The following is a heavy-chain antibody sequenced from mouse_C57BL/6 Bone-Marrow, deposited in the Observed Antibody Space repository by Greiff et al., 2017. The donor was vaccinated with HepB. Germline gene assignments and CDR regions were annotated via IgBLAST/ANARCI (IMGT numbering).Heavy chain of an antibody. D-gene: IGHD1-1*01. CDR3: AREYYGSSLAY. J-gene: IGHJ3*01. CDR2: ISYDGSN. CDR1: GYSITSGYY. V-gene: IGHV3-6*01. Sequence: EVKLQESGPGLVKPSQSLSLTCSVTGYSITSGYYWNWIRQFPGNKLEWMGYISYDGSNNYNPSLKNRISITRDTSKNQFFLKLNSVTTEDTATYCGAREYYGSSLAYWGQGTLVTVSA.